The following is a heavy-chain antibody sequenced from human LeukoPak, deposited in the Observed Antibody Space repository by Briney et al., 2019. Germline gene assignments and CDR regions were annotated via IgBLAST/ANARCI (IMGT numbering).Heavy chain of an antibody. CDR3: AKASEYSLVAGTGLDY. CDR2: IRQDGSEK. Sequence: TGGSLRLSCEASGFSFSTYWMSWVRQAPGKGLEWVANIRQDGSEKYYVDSVKGRFTISRDNAKNSLYLQMNSLRAEDMALYYCAKASEYSLVAGTGLDYWGQGTLVTVSS. D-gene: IGHD6-19*01. V-gene: IGHV3-7*03. J-gene: IGHJ4*02. CDR1: GFSFSTYW.